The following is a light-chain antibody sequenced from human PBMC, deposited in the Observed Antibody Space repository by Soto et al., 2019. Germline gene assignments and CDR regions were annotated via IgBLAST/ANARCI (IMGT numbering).Light chain of an antibody. CDR1: SSNVGGYNR. J-gene: IGLJ1*01. Sequence: QSALTQPRSVSGSPGQSVTISCTGTSSNVGGYNRVSWYQHHPGKAPKLMIYDVTKRPSGVPDRFSGSKSGNTASLTISGLQAEDEADYYCCSYGGSLYVFGTGTKVTV. V-gene: IGLV2-11*01. CDR2: DVT. CDR3: CSYGGSLYV.